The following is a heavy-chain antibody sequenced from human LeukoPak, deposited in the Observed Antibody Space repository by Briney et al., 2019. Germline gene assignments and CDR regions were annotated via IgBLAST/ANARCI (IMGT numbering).Heavy chain of an antibody. CDR3: AKDPNYYDSSGYLSYFDY. CDR1: GFTFSSYA. J-gene: IGHJ4*02. Sequence: GGSLRLSCAASGFTFSSYAMSWVRQAPGKGLEWVSSISGSGGSTYYADSVKGRFTISRDNSKNTLYLQMNSLRAEDTAVYYCAKDPNYYDSSGYLSYFDYWGQGTLVTVSS. CDR2: ISGSGGST. D-gene: IGHD3-22*01. V-gene: IGHV3-23*01.